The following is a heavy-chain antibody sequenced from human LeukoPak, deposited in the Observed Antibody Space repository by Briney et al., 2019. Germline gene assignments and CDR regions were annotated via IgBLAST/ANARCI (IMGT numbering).Heavy chain of an antibody. V-gene: IGHV1-46*01. CDR3: ARNRWLELKLHDAFDI. Sequence: ASVKVSCKASGYTFTSYYMHWVRQAPGQGPEWMGIINPSGGSTSYAQKFQGRVTMTRDMSTSTVYMELSSLRSEDTAVYYCARNRWLELKLHDAFDIWGQGTMVTVSS. D-gene: IGHD6-19*01. CDR1: GYTFTSYY. J-gene: IGHJ3*02. CDR2: INPSGGST.